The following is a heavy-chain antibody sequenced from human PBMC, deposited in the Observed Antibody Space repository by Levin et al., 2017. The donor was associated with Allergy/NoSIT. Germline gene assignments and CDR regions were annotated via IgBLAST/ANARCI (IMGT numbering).Heavy chain of an antibody. V-gene: IGHV1-69*06. CDR3: ARLYGDYETNWFDP. J-gene: IGHJ5*02. Sequence: SVKVSCKASGGTFSSYAISWVRQAPGQGLEWMGGIIPIFGTANYAQKFQGRVTITADKSTSTAYMELSSLRSEDTAVYYCARLYGDYETNWFDPWGQGTLVTVSS. D-gene: IGHD4-17*01. CDR2: IIPIFGTA. CDR1: GGTFSSYA.